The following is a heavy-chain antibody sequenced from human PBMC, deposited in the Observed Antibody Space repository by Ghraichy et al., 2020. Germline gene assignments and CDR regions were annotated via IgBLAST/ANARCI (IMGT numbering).Heavy chain of an antibody. CDR1: GYSISSGYY. CDR2: IYHSGST. Sequence: SETLSLTCTVSGYSISSGYYWGWIRQPPGKGLEWIGSIYHSGSTYYNPSLKSRVTISVDTSKNQFSLKLSSVTAADTAVYYCARGRDWGYSWFDTWGQGTLVTVSS. J-gene: IGHJ5*02. D-gene: IGHD7-27*01. V-gene: IGHV4-38-2*02. CDR3: ARGRDWGYSWFDT.